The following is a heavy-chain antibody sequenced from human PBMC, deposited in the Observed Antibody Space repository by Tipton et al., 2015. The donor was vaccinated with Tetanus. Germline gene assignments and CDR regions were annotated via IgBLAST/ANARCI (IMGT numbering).Heavy chain of an antibody. Sequence: TLSLTCAVYGGSFSGYYWSWIRQPPGKGLEWIGEINHSGSTNYNPSLKSRVTISVDTSKNQFSLKLSSVTAADTAVYYCARLSRKYYYDSSGYSPFFDYWGQGTLVTVSS. V-gene: IGHV4-34*01. CDR3: ARLSRKYYYDSSGYSPFFDY. CDR2: INHSGST. D-gene: IGHD3-22*01. J-gene: IGHJ4*02. CDR1: GGSFSGYY.